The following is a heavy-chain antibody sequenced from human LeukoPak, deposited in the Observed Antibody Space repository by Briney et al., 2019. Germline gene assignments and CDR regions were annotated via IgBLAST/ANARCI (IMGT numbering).Heavy chain of an antibody. V-gene: IGHV1-24*01. CDR2: FDPEDGET. CDR1: GYTLTELP. CDR3: ATVRYDYVWGSYRCHFDY. Sequence: ASVKVSCKVSGYTLTELPMHWVRQAPGKGLEWMGGFDPEDGETIYAQKFQGRVTMTEDTSTDTAYMELSSLRSEDTAVYYCATVRYDYVWGSYRCHFDYWGQGTLVTVSS. D-gene: IGHD3-16*02. J-gene: IGHJ4*02.